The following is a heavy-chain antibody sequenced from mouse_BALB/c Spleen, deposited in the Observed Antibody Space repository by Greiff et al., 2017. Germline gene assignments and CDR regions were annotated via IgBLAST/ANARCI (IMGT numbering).Heavy chain of an antibody. D-gene: IGHD2-1*01. CDR3: ARGSNYSYWYFDV. J-gene: IGHJ1*01. V-gene: IGHV5-15*02. CDR1: GFTFSDYG. Sequence: DVMLVESGGGLVQPGGSRKLSCAASGFTFSDYGMAWVRQAPGKGPEWVAFISNLAYSIYYADTVTGRFTISRENAKNTLYLEMSSLRSEDTAMYYCARGSNYSYWYFDVWGAGTTVTISS. CDR2: ISNLAYSI.